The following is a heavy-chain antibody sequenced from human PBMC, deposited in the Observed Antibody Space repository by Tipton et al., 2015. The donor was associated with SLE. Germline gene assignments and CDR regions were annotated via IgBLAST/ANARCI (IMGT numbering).Heavy chain of an antibody. CDR3: ARGTPFMEFERNWFDP. J-gene: IGHJ5*02. CDR1: GDSISSSSYY. D-gene: IGHD3-3*02. Sequence: TLSLTCIVSGDSISSSSYYWSWIRQHPGKGLEWIGYIYYSGSTYYNPSLKSRVTISVDTSKNQFSLKLSSVTAADTAIYYCARGTPFMEFERNWFDPWGQGTLVTVSS. CDR2: IYYSGST. V-gene: IGHV4-31*03.